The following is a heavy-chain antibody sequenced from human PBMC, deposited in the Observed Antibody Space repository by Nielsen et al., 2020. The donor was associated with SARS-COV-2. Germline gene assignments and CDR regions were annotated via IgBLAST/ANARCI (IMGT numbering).Heavy chain of an antibody. CDR2: IYYSGST. Sequence: SETLSLTCTVSGGSISSYYWSWIRQPPGKGLEWIGYIYYSGSTNYNPSLKSRVTISVDTSKNQFSLKLSSVTAADTAVYYCARGGFSYYYDYNWFDPWGQGTLVTVSS. CDR3: ARGGFSYYYDYNWFDP. CDR1: GGSISSYY. D-gene: IGHD3-22*01. V-gene: IGHV4-59*01. J-gene: IGHJ5*02.